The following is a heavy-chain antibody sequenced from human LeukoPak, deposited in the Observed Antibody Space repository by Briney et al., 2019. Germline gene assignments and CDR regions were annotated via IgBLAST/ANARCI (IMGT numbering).Heavy chain of an antibody. CDR2: ISYNGHT. CDR3: ARQSSWRGRYCFDP. J-gene: IGHJ5*02. Sequence: PSETLSLTCTVSAGVIGSSNYYWSWIRQTPGTGLEWIGSISYNGHTNYNPSLKSRVTISGDTSEDHFFLQVRSVTAADTAVYYCARQSSWRGRYCFDPWGQGIMVIVSS. CDR1: AGVIGSSNYY. V-gene: IGHV4-39*01. D-gene: IGHD3-3*01.